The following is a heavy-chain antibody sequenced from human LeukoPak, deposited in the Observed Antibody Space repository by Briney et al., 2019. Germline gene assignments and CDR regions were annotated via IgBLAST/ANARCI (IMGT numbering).Heavy chain of an antibody. J-gene: IGHJ5*02. Sequence: KPSETLSLTCTGSGYSISSGYYWGWIRQPPGKGLEWIGSIYHSGSTYYNPSLKSRVTISVDTSKNQFSLKLSSVTAADTAVYYCARKYQLLYRGFRWFDPWGQGTLVTVSS. CDR3: ARKYQLLYRGFRWFDP. CDR1: GYSISSGYY. V-gene: IGHV4-38-2*02. D-gene: IGHD2-2*02. CDR2: IYHSGST.